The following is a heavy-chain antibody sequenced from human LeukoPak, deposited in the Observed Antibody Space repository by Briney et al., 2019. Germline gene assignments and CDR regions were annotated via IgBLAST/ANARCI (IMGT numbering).Heavy chain of an antibody. Sequence: GGSLRLSCAASGFTFSSYAMLWVRQAPGKELEWVAVISYDGSNKYYADSVKGRFTISRDNSKNTLYLQMNSLRAEDTAVYYCARPRSSGYYYMDYWGQGTLVTVSS. J-gene: IGHJ4*02. CDR2: ISYDGSNK. V-gene: IGHV3-30-3*01. CDR1: GFTFSSYA. D-gene: IGHD3-22*01. CDR3: ARPRSSGYYYMDY.